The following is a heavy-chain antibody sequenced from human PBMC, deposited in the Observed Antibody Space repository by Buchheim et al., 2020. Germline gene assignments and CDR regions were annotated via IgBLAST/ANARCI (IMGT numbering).Heavy chain of an antibody. J-gene: IGHJ4*02. D-gene: IGHD2-2*01. CDR1: GYGFSNYW. V-gene: IGHV5-51*01. CDR2: IYPSDSET. Sequence: EVQLEQSGAEVKKPGESLKISCQASGYGFSNYWIAWVRQLPGKGLEWMGIIYPSDSETRYSPSFQGQVTISVDKSISTAYLQWSSLTASDTALYFCARRERLRVPDMPERAWVHDYWGQGTL. CDR3: ARRERLRVPDMPERAWVHDY.